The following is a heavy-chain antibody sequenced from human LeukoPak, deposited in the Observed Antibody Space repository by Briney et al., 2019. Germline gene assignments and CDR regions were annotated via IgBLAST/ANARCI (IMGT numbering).Heavy chain of an antibody. V-gene: IGHV3-48*02. CDR2: ISSSSNTI. CDR3: ARANRPFHSSGWYKDY. D-gene: IGHD6-19*01. CDR1: GFTFSSYS. J-gene: IGHJ4*02. Sequence: GGSLRLSCAASGFTFSSYSMNWVRQAPGKGLEWFSYISSSSNTIYYADSVKGRFTISRDNAKNSLYLQMNSLRDEDTAVYYCARANRPFHSSGWYKDYWGQGTLVTVSS.